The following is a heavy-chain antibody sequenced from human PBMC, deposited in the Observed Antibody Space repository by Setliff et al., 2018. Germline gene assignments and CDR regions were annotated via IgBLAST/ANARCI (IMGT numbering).Heavy chain of an antibody. Sequence: SGPTLVNPTQPLTLTCTFSGFSLSTSRMCVSWIRQPPGKALEWLARIDWDDDKYYRTSLKNRLTISKDTSKHQVVLTMTNMDPVDTATYYCAGIRGGAALGGYYYYYGMDVWGQGTTVTVSS. J-gene: IGHJ6*02. CDR3: AGIRGGAALGGYYYYYGMDV. V-gene: IGHV2-70*11. D-gene: IGHD3-16*01. CDR1: GFSLSTSRMC. CDR2: IDWDDDK.